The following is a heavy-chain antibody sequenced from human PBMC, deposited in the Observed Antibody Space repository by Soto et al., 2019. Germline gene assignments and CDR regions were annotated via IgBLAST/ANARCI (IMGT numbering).Heavy chain of an antibody. V-gene: IGHV3-30*18. CDR3: AKTRDGYSFYYFYGMDV. CDR2: ILYDGSNT. J-gene: IGHJ6*02. D-gene: IGHD4-4*01. CDR1: GFTFSNYG. Sequence: WSLRLSCAASGFTFSNYGMHWVRQAPGKGLEWVAAILYDGSNTYYADSVKGRFTISRDNSKNTLYLEMNSLRAEDTAVYHCAKTRDGYSFYYFYGMDVWVQGTTVSVCS.